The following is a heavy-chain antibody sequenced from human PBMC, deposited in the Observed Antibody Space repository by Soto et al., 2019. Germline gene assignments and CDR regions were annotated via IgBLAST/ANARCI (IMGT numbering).Heavy chain of an antibody. CDR1: GFTFSSYS. V-gene: IGHV3-21*01. J-gene: IGHJ4*02. CDR2: VSFDSNYI. D-gene: IGHD6-13*01. Sequence: GGSLRLSCAASGFTFSSYSMNWVRQAPGKGLEWVSLVSFDSNYIYYADSVKGRFTISRDNAKNSVNLQMNSLRAEDTAVYYCARERGWQLYFDYWGQGALVTVSS. CDR3: ARERGWQLYFDY.